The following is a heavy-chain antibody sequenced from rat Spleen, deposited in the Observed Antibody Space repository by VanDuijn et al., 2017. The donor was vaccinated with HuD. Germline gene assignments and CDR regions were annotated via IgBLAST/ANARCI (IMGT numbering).Heavy chain of an antibody. V-gene: IGHV5-20*01. CDR3: TTDTGGAMDY. CDR2: ISYDGGST. J-gene: IGHJ2*01. D-gene: IGHD1-4*01. CDR1: GFTFSNYG. Sequence: EVQLVESGGGLVQPGRSMKLSCAASGFTFSNYGLAWVRQAPKKGLEWVAYISYDGGSTYYRDPVKGRFTISRDNAKSTLYLQMDSLRSEDTATYYCTTDTGGAMDYWGQGVMVTVSS.